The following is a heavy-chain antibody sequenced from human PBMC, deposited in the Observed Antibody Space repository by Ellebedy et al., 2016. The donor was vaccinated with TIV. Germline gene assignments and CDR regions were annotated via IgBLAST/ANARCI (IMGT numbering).Heavy chain of an antibody. CDR2: INPSGGST. Sequence: AASVKVSCKASGYTFTGYYMHWVRQAPGQGLEWMGIINPSGGSTSYAQKLQGRVTMTRDTSTSTVYMELSSLRSEDTAVYYCARDRGGVGATNGFDYWGQGTPVTVSS. D-gene: IGHD1-26*01. V-gene: IGHV1-46*04. CDR1: GYTFTGYY. CDR3: ARDRGGVGATNGFDY. J-gene: IGHJ4*02.